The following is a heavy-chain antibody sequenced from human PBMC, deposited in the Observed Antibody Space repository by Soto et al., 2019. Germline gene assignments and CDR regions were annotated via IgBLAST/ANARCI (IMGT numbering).Heavy chain of an antibody. Sequence: SETLFLTCTVSCYSISSGSYCAGIRHPPGKGPEWIASIYHGGTTFYNPSLKSRITISVDTSNNQFSLKLTSVTAADTAVYYCARVHVMVVAGSTFDYWGHGTLVTVSS. CDR2: IYHGGTT. V-gene: IGHV4-38-2*02. CDR1: CYSISSGSY. D-gene: IGHD6-19*01. CDR3: ARVHVMVVAGSTFDY. J-gene: IGHJ4*01.